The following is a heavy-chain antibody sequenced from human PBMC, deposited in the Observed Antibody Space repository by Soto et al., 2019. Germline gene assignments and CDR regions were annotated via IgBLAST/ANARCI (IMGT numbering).Heavy chain of an antibody. CDR2: VHNSGAT. Sequence: QVQLQESGPGLVKPSETLSLTCIVSGDSISSYYWTWIRQPPGKGLEWIGYVHNSGATHYSPSLQSRVTMSLDTSNNHISLKLTSVTAADTAVYYCARRPGYCSSPIDSWGQGALVTVSS. CDR1: GDSISSYY. V-gene: IGHV4-59*08. D-gene: IGHD2-2*03. J-gene: IGHJ4*02. CDR3: ARRPGYCSSPIDS.